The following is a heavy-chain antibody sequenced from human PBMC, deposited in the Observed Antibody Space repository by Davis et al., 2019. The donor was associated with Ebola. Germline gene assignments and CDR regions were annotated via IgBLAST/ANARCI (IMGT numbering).Heavy chain of an antibody. V-gene: IGHV4-34*01. Sequence: MPSETLSLTCAVYGGSFSGYYWSWIRQLPGKGLEWIGEINHSGSTNYNPSLKSRVTISVDTSKNQFSLKLSSVTAADTAVYYCASSKQQLDRIDYWGQGTLVTVSS. CDR2: INHSGST. J-gene: IGHJ4*02. CDR1: GGSFSGYY. CDR3: ASSKQQLDRIDY. D-gene: IGHD6-13*01.